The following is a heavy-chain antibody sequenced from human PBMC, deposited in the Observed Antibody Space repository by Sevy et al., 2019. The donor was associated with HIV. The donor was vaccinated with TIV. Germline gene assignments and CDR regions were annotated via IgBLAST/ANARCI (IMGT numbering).Heavy chain of an antibody. CDR2: VSYDGSTK. V-gene: IGHV3-30*18. J-gene: IGHJ3*02. D-gene: IGHD1-1*01. CDR1: GFIFSNYG. Sequence: GGSLRLSCAASGFIFSNYGMHWVRQAPGKGLEWVAVVSYDGSTKYYTGSVRGRFSISRDNSKNTVYLQMNSLRVEDTAVYYCAKGSKATGSAFDIWGQGTMVIVSS. CDR3: AKGSKATGSAFDI.